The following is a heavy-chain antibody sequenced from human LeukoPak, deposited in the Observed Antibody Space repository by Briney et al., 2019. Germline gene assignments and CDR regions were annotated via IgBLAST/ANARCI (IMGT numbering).Heavy chain of an antibody. CDR2: IATTGDT. D-gene: IGHD7-27*01. V-gene: IGHV3-13*01. J-gene: IGHJ6*02. CDR3: TRDRTGDHGMDV. Sequence: PGGSLRLSCAASGFTFSTYDIHWVRQSTGKGLEWVSAIATTGDTYYSGSVRGRFTISRENAKNSVYLQMNSLTAGDTAVYSCTRDRTGDHGMDVWGQGTTVTVSS. CDR1: GFTFSTYD.